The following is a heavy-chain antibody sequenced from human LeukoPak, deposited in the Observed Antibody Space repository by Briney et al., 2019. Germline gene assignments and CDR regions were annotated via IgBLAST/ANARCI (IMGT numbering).Heavy chain of an antibody. J-gene: IGHJ4*02. Sequence: GRSLRLSCAASGFTFSSYGMHWVRQAPGKGLEGVAVIWYDGSNKYYADSVKGRFTISRDNSKNTLYLQMNSLRAEDTAVYYCARGRYYDSSGRFDYWGQGTLVTVSS. D-gene: IGHD3-22*01. V-gene: IGHV3-33*01. CDR2: IWYDGSNK. CDR3: ARGRYYDSSGRFDY. CDR1: GFTFSSYG.